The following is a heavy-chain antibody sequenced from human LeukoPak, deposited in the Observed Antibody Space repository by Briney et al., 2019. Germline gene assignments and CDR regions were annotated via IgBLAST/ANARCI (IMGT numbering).Heavy chain of an antibody. D-gene: IGHD2-2*01. V-gene: IGHV1-2*02. CDR1: GYTFTGYY. Sequence: ASVKVSCKASGYTFTGYYMHWVRQAPGQGLEWMGWINPNSGGTNYAQKFQGRVTMTRDTSISTAYMELSRLRSDDTAVYYCARLRQGYCSSTSCWFDPWGQGNLVTVSS. CDR2: INPNSGGT. J-gene: IGHJ5*02. CDR3: ARLRQGYCSSTSCWFDP.